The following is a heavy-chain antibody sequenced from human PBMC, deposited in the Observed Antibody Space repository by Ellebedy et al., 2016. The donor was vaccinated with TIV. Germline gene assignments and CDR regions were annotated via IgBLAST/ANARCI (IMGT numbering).Heavy chain of an antibody. Sequence: GESLKISCAVSGFTVSSNYMSWVRQAPGKGLEWVANINQDVSEKYYVDSVKGRFTISRDNARDSLYLQMNSLRAEDTAVYYCTRRGSMFDHWGQGTLVSVSS. CDR2: INQDVSEK. J-gene: IGHJ4*02. CDR1: GFTVSSNY. V-gene: IGHV3-7*03. CDR3: TRRGSMFDH.